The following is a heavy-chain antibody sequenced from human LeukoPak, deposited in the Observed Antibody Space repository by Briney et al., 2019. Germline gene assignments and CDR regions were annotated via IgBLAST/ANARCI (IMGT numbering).Heavy chain of an antibody. J-gene: IGHJ4*02. CDR2: ISGSGGST. Sequence: GGSLRLSCAASGFTFSSYAMSWVRQAPGKGLEWVSAISGSGGSTYYADSVKGRFTISRDNSKNTLYLQMNSLGAEDTAVYYCAKDPSLRSYDFWSGYYSHWGQGTLVTVSS. D-gene: IGHD3-3*01. CDR3: AKDPSLRSYDFWSGYYSH. V-gene: IGHV3-23*01. CDR1: GFTFSSYA.